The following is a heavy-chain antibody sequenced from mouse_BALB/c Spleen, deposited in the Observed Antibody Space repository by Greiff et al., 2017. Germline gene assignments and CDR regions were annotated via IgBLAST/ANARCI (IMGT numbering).Heavy chain of an antibody. Sequence: QVQLKESGAELAKPGASVKMSCKASGYTFTSYWMHWVKQRPGQGLEWIGYINPSTGYTEYNQKFKDKATLTADKSSSTAYMQLSSLTSEDSAVYYCAQRGNYGSSSYAMDYWGQGTSVTVSS. D-gene: IGHD1-1*01. V-gene: IGHV1-7*01. CDR2: INPSTGYT. CDR3: AQRGNYGSSSYAMDY. CDR1: GYTFTSYW. J-gene: IGHJ4*01.